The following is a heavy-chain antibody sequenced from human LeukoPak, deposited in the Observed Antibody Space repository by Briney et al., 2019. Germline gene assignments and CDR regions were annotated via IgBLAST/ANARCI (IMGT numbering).Heavy chain of an antibody. CDR3: AKVGSGNDYY. CDR1: GFTFSTYG. V-gene: IGHV3-30*02. D-gene: IGHD5-12*01. Sequence: PGGSLRLSCAASGFTFSTYGMHWVRQAPGKGLEWVTFIRYDGTNKYYADSVKGRFTISRDNSKNALYLQMNSLRAEDTAVYYCAKVGSGNDYYWGQGTLVTVSS. J-gene: IGHJ4*02. CDR2: IRYDGTNK.